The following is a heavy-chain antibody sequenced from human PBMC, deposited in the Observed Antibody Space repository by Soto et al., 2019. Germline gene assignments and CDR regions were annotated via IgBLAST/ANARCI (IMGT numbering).Heavy chain of an antibody. D-gene: IGHD6-13*01. V-gene: IGHV3-30*18. CDR1: GFTFSSYG. CDR2: ISYDGSNK. Sequence: QVQLVESGGGVVQPGRSLRLSCAASGFTFSSYGMYWVRQAPGQGLEWVAVISYDGSNKYYADSVKGRFTISRDNSKNTLYLQMNSLRAEDTAVYYCAKALIAAAGTGSYFDYWGQGTLVTVSS. CDR3: AKALIAAAGTGSYFDY. J-gene: IGHJ4*02.